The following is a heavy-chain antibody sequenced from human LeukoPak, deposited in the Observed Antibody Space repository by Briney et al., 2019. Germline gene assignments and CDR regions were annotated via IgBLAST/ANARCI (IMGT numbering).Heavy chain of an antibody. CDR3: ARRGDYGRYRYFDL. V-gene: IGHV4-30-2*01. CDR1: GGSISSGGYS. Sequence: SQTLSLTCAVSGGSISSGGYSWSWIRQPPGKGLEWIGYIYHSGSTNYNPSLKSRVTISVDTSKNQFSLKLSSVTAADTAVYYCARRGDYGRYRYFDLWGRGTLVTVSS. CDR2: IYHSGST. J-gene: IGHJ2*01. D-gene: IGHD4-17*01.